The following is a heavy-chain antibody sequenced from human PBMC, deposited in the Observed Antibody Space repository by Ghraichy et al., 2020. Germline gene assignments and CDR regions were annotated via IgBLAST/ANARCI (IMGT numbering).Heavy chain of an antibody. V-gene: IGHV5-51*01. J-gene: IGHJ2*01. Sequence: GESLNISCKGSGYSFGDYWSAWVRQMPGKGLEWMGIIYPGDSGTRYSPSFQGQVTISADQSISTAYLQWSSLKASDTGIYYCVRRPYCRNGICHKKTGAWYFEFWGRGTLVTVSS. CDR3: VRRPYCRNGICHKKTGAWYFEF. CDR2: IYPGDSGT. D-gene: IGHD2-8*01. CDR1: GYSFGDYW.